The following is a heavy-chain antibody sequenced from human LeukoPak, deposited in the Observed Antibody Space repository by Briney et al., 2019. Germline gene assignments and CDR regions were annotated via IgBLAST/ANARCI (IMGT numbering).Heavy chain of an antibody. CDR3: ARESHYYGSVDY. J-gene: IGHJ4*02. D-gene: IGHD3-10*01. CDR2: IYYSGST. Sequence: SETLSLTCTVSGGSVSSGSYYWRWLRQPPGKGLEWIGYIYYSGSTNYNPSLKSRVTISVDTPKNQFSLKLSSVTAADTAVYYCARESHYYGSVDYWGQGTLVTVSS. V-gene: IGHV4-61*01. CDR1: GGSVSSGSYY.